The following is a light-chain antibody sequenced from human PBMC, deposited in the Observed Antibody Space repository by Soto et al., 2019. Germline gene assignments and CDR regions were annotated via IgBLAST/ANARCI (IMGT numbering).Light chain of an antibody. V-gene: IGLV1-40*01. CDR2: DNN. Sequence: QSVLTQPPSVSGAPGQRVTISCTGSSSNIGAGYDVHWYQQLPGTAPKLLIYDNNNRPSGVPDRFSASKSGTSSSLAITGLQAEDEADYYCQSYDHSLSAYVFGAGTKLTVL. J-gene: IGLJ1*01. CDR1: SSNIGAGYD. CDR3: QSYDHSLSAYV.